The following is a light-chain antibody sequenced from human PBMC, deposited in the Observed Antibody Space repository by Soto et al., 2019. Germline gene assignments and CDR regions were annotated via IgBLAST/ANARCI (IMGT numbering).Light chain of an antibody. CDR2: DVS. Sequence: QSALTQPASVSGSPGQSITISCTGTSNDVGGYNFVSWYQHHPGKAPKLMIYDVSDRPSGISDRFSGSKSGNTASLTISGLPPEDEADYYCSSYTNSITLVVFGGGTKLTVL. CDR1: SNDVGGYNF. CDR3: SSYTNSITLVV. V-gene: IGLV2-14*03. J-gene: IGLJ2*01.